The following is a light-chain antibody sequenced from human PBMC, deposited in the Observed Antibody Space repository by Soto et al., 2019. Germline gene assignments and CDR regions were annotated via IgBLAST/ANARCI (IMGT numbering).Light chain of an antibody. Sequence: QSVLTQPPSASGSPGQSVTISCTGTSSDVGGYNYVSWYQQHPGKAPKLMIYEVSKRPSGVPDRFSGSKSGNTASLTVSGLQAEDEADYYCSSYVVSNTYVFVTGTKVTVL. J-gene: IGLJ1*01. CDR1: SSDVGGYNY. V-gene: IGLV2-8*01. CDR3: SSYVVSNTYV. CDR2: EVS.